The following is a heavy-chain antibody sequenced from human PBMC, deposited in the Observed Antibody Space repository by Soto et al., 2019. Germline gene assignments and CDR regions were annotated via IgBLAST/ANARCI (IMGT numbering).Heavy chain of an antibody. CDR1: GYSFTSYW. J-gene: IGHJ3*01. CDR2: IYPGDSDT. Sequence: PGESLKISCKGSGYSFTSYWIGWVRQMPGKGLEWMGIIYPGDSDTRYSPSFQGQVTISADKSISTAYLQWSSLKASDTAMYYCATGPYCSSTSCYGRAAAGLDAFAFWGQGSMVTVSS. V-gene: IGHV5-51*01. D-gene: IGHD2-2*01. CDR3: ATGPYCSSTSCYGRAAAGLDAFAF.